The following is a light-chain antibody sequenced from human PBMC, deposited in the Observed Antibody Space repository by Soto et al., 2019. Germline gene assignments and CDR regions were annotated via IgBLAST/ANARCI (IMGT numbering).Light chain of an antibody. CDR2: AAS. Sequence: DSQMTQPPSSVSASVGDSVTTTCRARQGISSWLAWYQQKPGKAPKLLIYAASTWPSGVPSRFSGSGSGTEFTLTISSLQPEDFATYYCQQLNSYPITFGQGTRLEIK. CDR3: QQLNSYPIT. V-gene: IGKV1-12*01. CDR1: QGISSW. J-gene: IGKJ5*01.